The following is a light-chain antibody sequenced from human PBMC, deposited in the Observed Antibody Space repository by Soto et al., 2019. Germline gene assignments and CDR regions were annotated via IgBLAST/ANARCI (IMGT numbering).Light chain of an antibody. CDR1: QNIDRW. CDR2: HAS. Sequence: DIQMTQSPSTLPASVGDTVTITCRASQNIDRWAAWYQQKSGKAPKILIYHASSLETGVPSRFSGSGSGTEFTLTISSVQPDDFASYYCQHYNSYGTFGQGTKVDIK. V-gene: IGKV1-5*01. J-gene: IGKJ1*01. CDR3: QHYNSYGT.